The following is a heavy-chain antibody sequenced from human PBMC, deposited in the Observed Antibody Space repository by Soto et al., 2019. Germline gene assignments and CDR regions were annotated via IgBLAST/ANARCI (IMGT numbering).Heavy chain of an antibody. V-gene: IGHV3-33*01. CDR3: ARENGWSRGGEGYFDY. CDR1: GFTFSSYG. J-gene: IGHJ4*02. Sequence: QVQLVESGGGVVQPGRSLRLSCAASGFTFSSYGMHWVRQAPGKGLEWVAVIWYDGSNKYYADSVKGRFTISRDNSKNTLYLQMNSLRAEDTAVYYCARENGWSRGGEGYFDYWGQGTLVTVSS. CDR2: IWYDGSNK. D-gene: IGHD6-19*01.